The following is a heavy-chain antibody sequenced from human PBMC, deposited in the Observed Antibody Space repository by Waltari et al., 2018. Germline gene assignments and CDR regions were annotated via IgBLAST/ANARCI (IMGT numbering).Heavy chain of an antibody. D-gene: IGHD3-22*01. CDR1: GGSISSSSYY. CDR2: IYYSGST. Sequence: QLQLQESGPGLVKPSETLSLTCTVSGGSISSSSYYWGWIRQPPGKGLEWIGSIYYSGSTYYNPSLKSRVTISVDTSKNQFSLKLSSVTAADTAVYYCARPVWLGKYFDLWGRGTLVTVSS. V-gene: IGHV4-39*01. CDR3: ARPVWLGKYFDL. J-gene: IGHJ2*01.